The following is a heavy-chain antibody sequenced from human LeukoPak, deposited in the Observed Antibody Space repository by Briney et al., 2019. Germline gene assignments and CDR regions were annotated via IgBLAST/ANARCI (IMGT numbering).Heavy chain of an antibody. CDR3: ARGGAVDTAMVLYFDY. CDR2: INHSGST. V-gene: IGHV4-34*01. J-gene: IGHJ4*02. D-gene: IGHD5-18*01. Sequence: SETLSLTCTVSGGSMNNYYWSWIRQPPGKGLEWIGEINHSGSTNYNPSLKSRVTISVDTSKNQFSLKLSSVTAADTAVYYCARGGAVDTAMVLYFDYWGQGTLVAVSP. CDR1: GGSMNNYY.